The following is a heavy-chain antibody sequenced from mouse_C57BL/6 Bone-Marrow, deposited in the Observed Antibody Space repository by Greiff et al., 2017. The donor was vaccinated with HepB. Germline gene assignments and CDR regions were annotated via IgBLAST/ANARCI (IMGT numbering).Heavy chain of an antibody. CDR1: GFTFSSYG. CDR2: ISSGGSYT. CDR3: ARDGYYGYYAMDY. Sequence: EVQRVESGGDLVKPGGSLKLSCAASGFTFSSYGMSWVRQTPDKRLEWVATISSGGSYTYYPDSLKGRFTISRDNAKNTLYLQMSSLKSEDTAMYYCARDGYYGYYAMDYWGQGTSVTVSS. V-gene: IGHV5-6*01. D-gene: IGHD2-3*01. J-gene: IGHJ4*01.